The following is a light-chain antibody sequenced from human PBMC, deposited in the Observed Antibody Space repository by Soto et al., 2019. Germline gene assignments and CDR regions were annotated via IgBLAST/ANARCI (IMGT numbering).Light chain of an antibody. CDR1: QSLLHSNGYNY. CDR2: LGS. Sequence: DIVMTQSPLSLPVTPGEPASISCRSSQSLLHSNGYNYLDWYLQKPGQSPQLLIYLGSNRASGVPDRFSGSGSGTDFTLTISRVEAEDVGVYYCMQALQTPRTFGQGTKLEIQ. V-gene: IGKV2-28*01. J-gene: IGKJ2*01. CDR3: MQALQTPRT.